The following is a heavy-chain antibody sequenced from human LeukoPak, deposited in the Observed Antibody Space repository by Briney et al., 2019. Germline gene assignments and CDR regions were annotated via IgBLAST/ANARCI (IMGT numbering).Heavy chain of an antibody. CDR3: AREWFGEAGSFDY. V-gene: IGHV4-61*10. CDR2: IYYSGST. Sequence: MTSETLSLTCTVSGGSISSGSYYWSWIRQPAGKGLEWIGYIYYSGSTNYNPSLKSRVTISVDTSKNQFSLKLSSVTAADTAVYYCAREWFGEAGSFDYWGQGTLVTVSS. CDR1: GGSISSGSYY. J-gene: IGHJ4*02. D-gene: IGHD3-10*01.